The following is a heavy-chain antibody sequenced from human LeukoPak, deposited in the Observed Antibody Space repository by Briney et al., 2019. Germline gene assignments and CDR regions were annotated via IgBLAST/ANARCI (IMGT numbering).Heavy chain of an antibody. CDR3: ARHDSSSWYRAFDY. CDR1: GGSISSSNW. V-gene: IGHV4-4*02. Sequence: SETLSLTCAVSGGSISSSNWWSWVRQPPGKGLEWIGEIYHSGSTNYNPSLKSRVTISVDKSKNQFSLKLSSVTAADTAVYYCARHDSSSWYRAFDYWGQGTLVTVSS. D-gene: IGHD6-13*01. CDR2: IYHSGST. J-gene: IGHJ4*02.